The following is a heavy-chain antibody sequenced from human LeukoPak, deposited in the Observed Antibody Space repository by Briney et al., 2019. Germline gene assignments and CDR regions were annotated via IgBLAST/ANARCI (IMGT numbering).Heavy chain of an antibody. CDR2: MDYSGRT. J-gene: IGHJ4*02. D-gene: IGHD6-19*01. V-gene: IGHV4-39*01. CDR1: GGSIGSRGYH. Sequence: SETLSLTCNVSGGSIGSRGYHWGWIRQPPGKGLEWIGSMDYSGRTYHNPSLRSRVTISVDASKNQLSPNQFSLKLTSVTAADTAVYYCARQIEVPGAIDYWGQGTLVTVSS. CDR3: ARQIEVPGAIDY.